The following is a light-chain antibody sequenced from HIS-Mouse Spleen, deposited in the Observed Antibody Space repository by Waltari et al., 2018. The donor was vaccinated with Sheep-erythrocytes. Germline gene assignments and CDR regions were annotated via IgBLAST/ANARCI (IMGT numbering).Light chain of an antibody. CDR3: CSYAGSSTPWV. Sequence: QSALTQPASVSGSPGQSITISCTGTSSDFGSYNLVSWYQQHPGKAPKLRIYEGSKRRSGVSNSFSGSKSGNTASLTISGLQAEDEADYYCCSYAGSSTPWVFGGGTKLTVL. CDR1: SSDFGSYNL. CDR2: EGS. J-gene: IGLJ3*02. V-gene: IGLV2-23*01.